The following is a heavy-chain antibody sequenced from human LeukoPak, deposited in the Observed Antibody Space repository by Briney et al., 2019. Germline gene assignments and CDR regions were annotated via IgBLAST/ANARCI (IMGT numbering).Heavy chain of an antibody. CDR3: ARGLVGAMPNT. Sequence: AAVKVSCKASGYTFTSYGISWVRQAPGPGLGWVGWISAYNGNTNYAQTLQGRVTMTTDTSTSTAYMELRSLRSDDTAVYYCARGLVGAMPNTWGQGTMVTVSS. J-gene: IGHJ3*01. CDR2: ISAYNGNT. D-gene: IGHD1-26*01. V-gene: IGHV1-18*01. CDR1: GYTFTSYG.